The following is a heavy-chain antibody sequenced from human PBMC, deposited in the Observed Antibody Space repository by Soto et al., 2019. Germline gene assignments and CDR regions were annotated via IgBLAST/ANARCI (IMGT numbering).Heavy chain of an antibody. CDR3: ARDSMSTDAFDI. V-gene: IGHV3-66*01. CDR2: IYSGGST. J-gene: IGHJ3*02. Sequence: GGSLRLSCAASGFTFSSYGMHWVRQAPGKGLEWVAVIYSGGSTYYADSVKGRFTISRDNSKNTLYLQMNSLRAEDTAVYYCARDSMSTDAFDIWGQGTMVTVSS. CDR1: GFTFSSYG. D-gene: IGHD2-2*01.